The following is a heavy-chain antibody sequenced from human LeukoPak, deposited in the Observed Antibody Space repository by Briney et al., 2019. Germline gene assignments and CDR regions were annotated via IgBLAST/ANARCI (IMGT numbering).Heavy chain of an antibody. J-gene: IGHJ4*02. V-gene: IGHV3-23*01. CDR2: ISGSGGST. Sequence: GASLRLSCAASGFTFSSYAMSWVRQAPGKGLEWVSAISGSGGSTYYADSVKGRFTIFRDNSKNTLYLQMNSLRAEDTAVYYCAKGTDYGDYPDYWGQGTLVTVSS. CDR3: AKGTDYGDYPDY. CDR1: GFTFSSYA. D-gene: IGHD4-17*01.